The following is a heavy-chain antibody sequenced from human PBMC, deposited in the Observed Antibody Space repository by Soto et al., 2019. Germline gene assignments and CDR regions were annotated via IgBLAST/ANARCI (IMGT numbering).Heavy chain of an antibody. CDR1: DGSISGYY. D-gene: IGHD2-2*01. V-gene: IGHV4-4*07. CDR3: SRVGCSNSKCYTRGMDV. CDR2: IYSDGTT. Sequence: SETLSLTCTVSDGSISGYYWSWVRQPAGKGLEWVGRIYSDGTTNYSPSLKSRVTMSLDTSKDQFSLHLDSVTAADTAVYYCSRVGCSNSKCYTRGMDVWGQGTTVTVSS. J-gene: IGHJ6*02.